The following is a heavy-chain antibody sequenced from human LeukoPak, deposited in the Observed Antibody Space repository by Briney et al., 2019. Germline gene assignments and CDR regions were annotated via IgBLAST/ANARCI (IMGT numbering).Heavy chain of an antibody. V-gene: IGHV3-7*01. CDR3: ARGIAVAVTRGDAFDI. CDR1: GFTVSSNY. J-gene: IGHJ3*02. CDR2: IKQDGGEK. D-gene: IGHD6-19*01. Sequence: GGSLRLSCAASGFTVSSNYMSWVRQAPGKGLEWVASIKQDGGEKHYVDSVKGRFTISRDNAKNSLYLQMNSLRAEDTAVYYCARGIAVAVTRGDAFDIWGQGTMVTVSS.